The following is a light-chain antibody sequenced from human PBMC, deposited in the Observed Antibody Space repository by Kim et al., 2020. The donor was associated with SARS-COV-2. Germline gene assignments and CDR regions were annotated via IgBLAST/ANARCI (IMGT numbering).Light chain of an antibody. V-gene: IGKV3-15*01. CDR1: QSVSSN. Sequence: IVMTQSPGTLSVSPGERVTLSCRASQSVSSNLAWYQKKVGRAPRLLVYGASTRATGVPARFTGSGSGTEFTLTISSLQSEDLAIYFCQQYNNWPPEITFGGGTKVEI. CDR3: QQYNNWPPEIT. CDR2: GAS. J-gene: IGKJ4*01.